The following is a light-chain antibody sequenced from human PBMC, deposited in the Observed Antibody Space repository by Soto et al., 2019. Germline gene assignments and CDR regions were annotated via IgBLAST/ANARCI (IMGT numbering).Light chain of an antibody. CDR3: QPYDSWPRS. J-gene: IGKJ4*01. CDR1: QSLRSN. CDR2: GVS. Sequence: IVETRSPLTMYLSPGEKVILSCRASQSLRSNLAWYQQKPGQTPRLLIYGVSTGATGIPDRFSGSGSGTDFTLTISRLEPEDFAIYYCQPYDSWPRSSGGRIKVDIK. V-gene: IGKV3D-15*01.